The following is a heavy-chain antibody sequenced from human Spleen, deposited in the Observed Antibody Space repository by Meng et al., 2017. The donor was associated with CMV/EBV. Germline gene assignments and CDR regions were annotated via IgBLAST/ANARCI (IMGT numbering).Heavy chain of an antibody. Sequence: QVQLQGPGPGPLKPSQTLSPPFTVSGVFISSGDYYWSWIRQPPGKGLEWIGYIYYSGSTYYNPSLKSRVTISVDTSKNQFSLKLSSVTAADTAVYYCARGGDGGFYYFDYWGQGTLVTVSS. CDR2: IYYSGST. CDR3: ARGGDGGFYYFDY. D-gene: IGHD4-23*01. J-gene: IGHJ4*02. CDR1: GVFISSGDYY. V-gene: IGHV4-30-4*08.